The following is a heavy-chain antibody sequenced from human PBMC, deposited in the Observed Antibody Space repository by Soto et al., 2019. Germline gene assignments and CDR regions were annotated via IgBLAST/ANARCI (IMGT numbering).Heavy chain of an antibody. D-gene: IGHD3-3*01. J-gene: IGHJ4*02. CDR3: AHRTFLRSRRGLFDY. V-gene: IGHV2-5*02. CDR2: IYWDDDK. CDR1: GFSLSTSGVG. Sequence: SGPTLVKPTQTLTLTCTFSGFSLSTSGVGVGWIRQPPGKALEWLALIYWDDDKRYSPSLKSRFTITKDTSKNQVVLKMTNMDPVDTATYYCAHRTFLRSRRGLFDYWGQGTLVTVSS.